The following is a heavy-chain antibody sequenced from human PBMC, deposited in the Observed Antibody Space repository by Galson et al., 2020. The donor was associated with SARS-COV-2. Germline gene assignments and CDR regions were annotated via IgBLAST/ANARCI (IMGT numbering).Heavy chain of an antibody. CDR2: ISSSSSYK. Sequence: GGSLRLSCTASGFIFSDYYMSWVRQAPGKGLEWVSSISSSSSYKYYADSVKGRPTVSRDNAKRSLFLQLKSLRVEDTAVYYCARDMHCPGGVCRFYGLDVWGQGTTVTVSS. D-gene: IGHD2-8*02. J-gene: IGHJ6*02. CDR3: ARDMHCPGGVCRFYGLDV. CDR1: GFIFSDYY. V-gene: IGHV3-21*01.